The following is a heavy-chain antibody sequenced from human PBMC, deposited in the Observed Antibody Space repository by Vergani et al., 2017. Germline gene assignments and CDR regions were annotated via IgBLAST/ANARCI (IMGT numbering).Heavy chain of an antibody. D-gene: IGHD3-22*01. CDR1: GGTFSSYA. CDR3: AGLLWYDSSGYRNWFDP. J-gene: IGHJ5*02. CDR2: IIPIFGTA. Sequence: QVQLVQSGAEVKKPGSSVKVSCKASGGTFSSYAISWVRQAPGQGLEWMGGIIPIFGTANYAQKFQGRVTTTADESTSTAYMELSSLRSEDTAVYYCAGLLWYDSSGYRNWFDPWGQGTLVTVSS. V-gene: IGHV1-69*01.